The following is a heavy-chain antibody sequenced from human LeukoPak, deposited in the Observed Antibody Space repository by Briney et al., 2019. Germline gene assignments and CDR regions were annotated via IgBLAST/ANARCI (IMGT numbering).Heavy chain of an antibody. J-gene: IGHJ4*02. CDR2: ISSNGGST. CDR1: GFTFSSYA. CDR3: VKALGRIIFHYFDY. Sequence: PPGGSLRLSCSASGFTFSSYAMHWVRQAPGKGLEYVSAISSNGGSTYYADSVKGRFTISRDNSKNTLYLQMSSLRAEDTAVYYCVKALGRIIFHYFDYWGQGTLVTVSS. V-gene: IGHV3-64D*06. D-gene: IGHD2-21*01.